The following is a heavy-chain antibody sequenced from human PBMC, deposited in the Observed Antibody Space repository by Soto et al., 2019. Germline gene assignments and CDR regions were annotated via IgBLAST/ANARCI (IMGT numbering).Heavy chain of an antibody. CDR1: GFTFSSYA. D-gene: IGHD5-12*01. Sequence: GGSLRLSCAASGFTFSSYAMHWVRQAPGKGLEWVAVISYDGSNKYYADSVKGRFTISRDNSKNTLYLQMNSLRAEDTAVYYWARVGLGGYNYHGDYYYYYGMDVWGQGTTVTVSS. V-gene: IGHV3-30-3*01. J-gene: IGHJ6*02. CDR3: ARVGLGGYNYHGDYYYYYGMDV. CDR2: ISYDGSNK.